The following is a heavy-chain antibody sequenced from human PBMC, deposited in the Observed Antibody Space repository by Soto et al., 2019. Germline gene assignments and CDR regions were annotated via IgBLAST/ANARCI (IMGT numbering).Heavy chain of an antibody. J-gene: IGHJ4*02. Sequence: ASVKVSCKASGYSFIDYYMHWVRQAPGQGFEWMGRISPKSGGTNYAQKFEGRVTMTWDTSLNTAYMELSSLISEDTAVYYCARPPGYISDWFYFDLWGQGTMVTVSS. D-gene: IGHD3-9*01. CDR2: ISPKSGGT. CDR1: GYSFIDYY. CDR3: ARPPGYISDWFYFDL. V-gene: IGHV1-2*02.